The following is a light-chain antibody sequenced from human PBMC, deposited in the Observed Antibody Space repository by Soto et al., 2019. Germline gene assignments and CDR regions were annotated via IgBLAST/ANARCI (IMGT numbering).Light chain of an antibody. V-gene: IGLV2-23*01. CDR3: CSYAGDSTYV. Sequence: QSALTQPASVSGSPGQSITISCTGTSSDVGGYNFVSWYQQRPGKAPKLMIYEDNKRPSGVSNRFSGSKSGNTASLTISGLQADDEADYYCCSYAGDSTYVFGTGTKVTVL. J-gene: IGLJ1*01. CDR1: SSDVGGYNF. CDR2: EDN.